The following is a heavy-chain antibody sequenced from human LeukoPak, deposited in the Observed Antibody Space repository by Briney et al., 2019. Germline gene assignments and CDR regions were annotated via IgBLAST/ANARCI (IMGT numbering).Heavy chain of an antibody. V-gene: IGHV4-39*07. CDR3: ARDKGYGSGSYEDY. CDR1: GGSISSSSYY. J-gene: IGHJ4*02. CDR2: IYYSGST. D-gene: IGHD3-10*01. Sequence: SETLSLTCTVSGGSISSSSYYWGWIRQPPGKGLEWIGSIYYSGSTYYNPSLKSRVTISVDTSKNQFSLKLSSVTAADTAVYYCARDKGYGSGSYEDYWGQGTLVTVSS.